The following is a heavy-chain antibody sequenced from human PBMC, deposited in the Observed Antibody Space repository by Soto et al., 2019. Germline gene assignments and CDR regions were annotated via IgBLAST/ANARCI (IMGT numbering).Heavy chain of an antibody. CDR1: GYNFTTYL. CDR3: ARREANNWHLDV. CDR2: IYPGDSDT. D-gene: IGHD1-1*01. Sequence: ESLKISCKGSGYNFTTYLIGWVRQMPGKGLEWMGIIYPGDSDTTYSPSFQGQVTISADKSITTAYLQWSNLKASDTAMYYCARREANNWHLDVWGQGNLVTVSS. J-gene: IGHJ4*02. V-gene: IGHV5-51*01.